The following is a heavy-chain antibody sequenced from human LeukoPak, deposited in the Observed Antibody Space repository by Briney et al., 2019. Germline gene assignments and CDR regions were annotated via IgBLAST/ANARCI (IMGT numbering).Heavy chain of an antibody. D-gene: IGHD3-22*01. V-gene: IGHV4-39*01. Sequence: SETLSLTCTVYGGSTSSSGCYWVWIRQPPGKGLEWIATIYSSGNTYYNPSLKSRVTMSVDTSKNQFSLNLSPVAAADTAVYYCARQPYYSGTSGHFDYWGQGTLVTVSS. CDR1: GGSTSSSGCY. CDR3: ARQPYYSGTSGHFDY. CDR2: IYSSGNT. J-gene: IGHJ4*02.